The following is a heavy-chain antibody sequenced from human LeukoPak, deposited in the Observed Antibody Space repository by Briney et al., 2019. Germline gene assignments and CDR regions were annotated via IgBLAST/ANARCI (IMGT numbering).Heavy chain of an antibody. V-gene: IGHV4-34*01. J-gene: IGHJ4*02. CDR1: GGSFSGYY. CDR3: ARHGYSYGYVDY. Sequence: PSETLSLTCAVYGGSFSGYYWSWIRQPPGKGLEWIGSIYYSGNTYYNPSLKSRVTISVDTSKNQFSLKLSSVTAADTAVYYCARHGYSYGYVDYWGQGILITVSS. CDR2: IYYSGNT. D-gene: IGHD5-18*01.